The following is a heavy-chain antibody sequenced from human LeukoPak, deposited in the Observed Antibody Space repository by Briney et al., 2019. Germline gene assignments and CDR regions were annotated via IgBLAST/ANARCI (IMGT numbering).Heavy chain of an antibody. CDR3: ARDGWFGDYNWFDP. Sequence: GGSLRLSCAASGFTFSSYSMNWVRQAPGKGLEWVSYISSASNTIYYADSVKGRFTISRDNAKNSLYMQMSSLRAEDTAMYYCARDGWFGDYNWFDPWGQGTLVTVSS. J-gene: IGHJ5*02. CDR1: GFTFSSYS. CDR2: ISSASNTI. V-gene: IGHV3-48*01. D-gene: IGHD3-10*01.